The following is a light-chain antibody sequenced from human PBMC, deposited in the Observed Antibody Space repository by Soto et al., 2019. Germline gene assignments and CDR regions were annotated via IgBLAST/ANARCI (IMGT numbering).Light chain of an antibody. CDR3: QQRSSWPLT. V-gene: IGKV3-11*01. Sequence: ELVLTQSPATLSLSPGERATLSCRASQSVGSYFAWYQHKPGQAPRLLHYDAFSRATGIPARFSGSGSGTDSTPTISSLETEDFAVDYCQQRSSWPLTFGGGTMVEIK. J-gene: IGKJ4*01. CDR2: DAF. CDR1: QSVGSY.